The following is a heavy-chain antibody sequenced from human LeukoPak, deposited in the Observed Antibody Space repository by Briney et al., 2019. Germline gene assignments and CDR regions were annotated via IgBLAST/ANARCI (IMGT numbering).Heavy chain of an antibody. J-gene: IGHJ4*02. Sequence: QAGGSLRLSCAASGFTFSSYAMSWVRQAPGKGLEWVSAISGSGGSTYYADSVKGRFTISRDNSKNTLYLQMNSLRAEDTAVYYCAKVPSYYYDSSGYIFDYWGQGTLVTVSS. V-gene: IGHV3-23*01. CDR2: ISGSGGST. CDR1: GFTFSSYA. CDR3: AKVPSYYYDSSGYIFDY. D-gene: IGHD3-22*01.